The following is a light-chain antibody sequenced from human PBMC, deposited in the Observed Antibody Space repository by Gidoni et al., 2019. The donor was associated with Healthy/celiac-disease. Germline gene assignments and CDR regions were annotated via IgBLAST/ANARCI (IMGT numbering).Light chain of an antibody. Sequence: TVLTQPPATLSLSPGERATLSCKASQSVSSYLAWYQQKPGQAPRLLIYNASNRATGIPARFSGSGSGTDFTLTISSLGPEDFAVYYCQQRSNWPLYTFXQXTKLEIK. CDR1: QSVSSY. CDR3: QQRSNWPLYT. J-gene: IGKJ2*01. V-gene: IGKV3-11*01. CDR2: NAS.